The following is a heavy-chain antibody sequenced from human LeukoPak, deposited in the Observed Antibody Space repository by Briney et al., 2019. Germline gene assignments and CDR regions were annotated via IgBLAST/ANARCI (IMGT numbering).Heavy chain of an antibody. CDR1: GFTFTSYA. J-gene: IGHJ4*02. D-gene: IGHD5-24*01. Sequence: GGSLRLSCATSGFTFTSYALGWVRQAPGKGLEWVPLISGSGGSRYYGDSVKGRFTISRDNSKNLVYLEMNSLRAGDTAVYYCAKGGEDSGYNSHFDYWGQGTLVIVSS. CDR2: ISGSGGSR. CDR3: AKGGEDSGYNSHFDY. V-gene: IGHV3-23*01.